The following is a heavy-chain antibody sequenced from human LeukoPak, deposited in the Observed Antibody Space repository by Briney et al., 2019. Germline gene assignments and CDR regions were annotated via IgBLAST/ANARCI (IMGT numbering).Heavy chain of an antibody. V-gene: IGHV3-21*01. CDR3: ARGTDYGSNYYYGMDV. Sequence: PGGSLRLSCAASGFTFNSYSMNWVRQAPGKGLEWVSSISSSSSHIYYADSVKGRFTISRDNAKNSLYLQMNSLRAEDTAVYYCARGTDYGSNYYYGMDVWGQGTMVTVSS. D-gene: IGHD4-17*01. J-gene: IGHJ6*02. CDR2: ISSSSSHI. CDR1: GFTFNSYS.